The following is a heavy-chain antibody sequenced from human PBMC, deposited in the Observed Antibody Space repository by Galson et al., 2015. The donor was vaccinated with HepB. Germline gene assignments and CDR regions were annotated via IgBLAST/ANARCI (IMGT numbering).Heavy chain of an antibody. J-gene: IGHJ3*02. D-gene: IGHD3-3*01. CDR2: IYWNDDK. V-gene: IGHV2-5*01. CDR1: GFSLSTSGVG. Sequence: PALVKPTQTLTLTCTFSGFSLSTSGVGVGWIRQPPGKALEWLALIYWNDDKRYSPSLKSRLTITKDTSKNQVVLTMTNMDPVDTATYYCAHRDFWGGYRYAFDIWGQGTMVTVSS. CDR3: AHRDFWGGYRYAFDI.